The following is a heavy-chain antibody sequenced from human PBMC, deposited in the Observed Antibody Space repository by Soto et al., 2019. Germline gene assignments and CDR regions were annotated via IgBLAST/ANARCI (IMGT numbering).Heavy chain of an antibody. CDR3: ARYPTLTDYFFHGMDV. Sequence: PGESLKISCKGSGYTFTNYWIVWVRQIPGKGLEWMGIIHPGDSDTRYSPSFQGQVTISADRSISTAYLQWSSLKASDTGMYYCARYPTLTDYFFHGMDVWRQGTTVTVSS. V-gene: IGHV5-51*01. D-gene: IGHD4-17*01. CDR1: GYTFTNYW. J-gene: IGHJ6*02. CDR2: IHPGDSDT.